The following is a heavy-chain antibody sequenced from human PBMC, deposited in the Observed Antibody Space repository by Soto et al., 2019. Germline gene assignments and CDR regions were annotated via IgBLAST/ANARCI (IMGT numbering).Heavy chain of an antibody. J-gene: IGHJ4*02. CDR2: ISSSSSYI. CDR3: AAVAGTM. CDR1: GFTFSSYS. D-gene: IGHD6-19*01. V-gene: IGHV3-21*01. Sequence: EVQLVESGGGLVKPGGSLRLSCAASGFTFSSYSMNWVRQAPGKGLEWVSFISSSSSYIYYAESGKGRFTISRDNAKNSLYLQMISLGAADTCVYYCAAVAGTMWGQGTRVTVSS.